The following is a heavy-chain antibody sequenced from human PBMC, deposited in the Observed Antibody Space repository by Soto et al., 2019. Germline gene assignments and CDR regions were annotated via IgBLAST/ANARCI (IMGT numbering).Heavy chain of an antibody. D-gene: IGHD2-2*01. CDR3: ARGTQLDLYYFDY. J-gene: IGHJ4*02. V-gene: IGHV4-59*01. CDR2: IYYSGST. CDR1: GFSISSYY. Sequence: PSETLSLTCTFSGFSISSYYWSWIRQPPGMGLEWIGYIYYSGSTNYNPSLKSRVTISVDTSKNQFSLKLSSVTAADTAVYYCARGTQLDLYYFDYWGQGTLVTVSS.